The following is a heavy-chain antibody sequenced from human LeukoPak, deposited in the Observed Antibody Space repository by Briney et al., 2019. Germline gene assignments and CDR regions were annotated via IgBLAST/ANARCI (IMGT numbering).Heavy chain of an antibody. V-gene: IGHV3-11*04. CDR3: ARGSNYVSSYYYYYYMDV. Sequence: LSLTCAVYGGSFSDYYMSWIRQAPGKGLEWVSYISSSGSTIYYADSVKGRFTISRDNAKNSLYLQMNSLRAEDTAVYYCARGSNYVSSYYYYYYMDVWGKGTTVTVSS. CDR2: ISSSGSTI. CDR1: GGSFSDYY. J-gene: IGHJ6*03. D-gene: IGHD4-11*01.